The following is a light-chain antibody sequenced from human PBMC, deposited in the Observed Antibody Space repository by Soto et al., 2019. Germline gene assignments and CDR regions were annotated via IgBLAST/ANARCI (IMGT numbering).Light chain of an antibody. CDR3: QQFEDFPRAII. CDR2: DAS. V-gene: IGKV1-33*01. CDR1: QDISTY. Sequence: DIQMTQSPSSLSASVGDRVTITCQASQDISTYLNWYQQKPGKAPKLLIYDASNLETGAPSRFSGSGSGTDFTFTISSLQPEDIATYYCQQFEDFPRAIIFGQGTRLE. J-gene: IGKJ5*01.